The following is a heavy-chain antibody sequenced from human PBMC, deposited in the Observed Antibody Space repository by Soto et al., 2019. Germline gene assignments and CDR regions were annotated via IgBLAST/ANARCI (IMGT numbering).Heavy chain of an antibody. Sequence: GGSLRLSCAASGFTFSSYAMHWVRQAPGKGLEWVAVISYDGSNKYYADSVKGRFTISRDNSKNTLYLQMNSLRAEDTAVYYFARRAYFDYWGQGTLVTVSS. CDR2: ISYDGSNK. CDR1: GFTFSSYA. J-gene: IGHJ4*02. V-gene: IGHV3-30-3*01. CDR3: ARRAYFDY.